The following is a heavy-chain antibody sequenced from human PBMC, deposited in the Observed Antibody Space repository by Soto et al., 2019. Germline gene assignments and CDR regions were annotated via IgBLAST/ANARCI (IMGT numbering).Heavy chain of an antibody. D-gene: IGHD2-2*01. V-gene: IGHV1-18*01. CDR2: ISTHNGNT. J-gene: IGHJ5*02. CDR3: ARDLDCPSTGCYAAWFDP. Sequence: QVQLVQSGAEVKKPGASVRVSCKASGYTFTNYGITWVRQAPGQGLEWIGWISTHNGNTKYAQNLQGRVIMTTDTSTTTAYMDLRSLRFDDTAVYYCARDLDCPSTGCYAAWFDPWGQGTLVTVSS. CDR1: GYTFTNYG.